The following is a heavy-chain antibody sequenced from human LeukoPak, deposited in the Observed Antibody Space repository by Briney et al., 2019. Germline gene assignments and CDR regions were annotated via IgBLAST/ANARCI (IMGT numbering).Heavy chain of an antibody. CDR3: ASVDRGWFAVGEY. D-gene: IGHD3-10*01. Sequence: SGTLSLTCAVSGGSISSNNYYCGWIRQPPGKGLEWIGSIYYSGSTYYNPSLKSRVTISVDTSKNQFSLKLTSVTAADTAVYYCASVDRGWFAVGEYWGQGTLVTVSS. CDR1: GGSISSNNYY. V-gene: IGHV4-39*01. CDR2: IYYSGST. J-gene: IGHJ4*02.